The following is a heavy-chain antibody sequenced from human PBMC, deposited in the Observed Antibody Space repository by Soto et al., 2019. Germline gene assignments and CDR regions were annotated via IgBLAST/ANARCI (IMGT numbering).Heavy chain of an antibody. D-gene: IGHD3-3*01. CDR1: GFTVSSNY. Sequence: GGSLRLSCAASGFTVSSNYMSWVRQAPGKGLEWVSVIYSGGSTYYADSVKGRFTISRDNSKNTLYLQMNSLRAEDTAVYYCASAWASIQRITIFGVVPPAFDYWGQGTLVTVSS. V-gene: IGHV3-66*01. CDR3: ASAWASIQRITIFGVVPPAFDY. J-gene: IGHJ4*02. CDR2: IYSGGST.